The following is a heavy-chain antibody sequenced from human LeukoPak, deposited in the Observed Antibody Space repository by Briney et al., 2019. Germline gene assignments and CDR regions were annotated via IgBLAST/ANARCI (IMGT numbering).Heavy chain of an antibody. Sequence: GGSLRLSCVASGFSLTSYAMHWVRQAPGKGLEWVTILSSDGITQNYADSVRGRFTISRDDSRKTLYLQMNSLRREDTAIYYCARGAPRVVAFDHWGQGALVTVSS. D-gene: IGHD3-22*01. CDR1: GFSLTSYA. J-gene: IGHJ4*02. CDR2: LSSDGITQ. V-gene: IGHV3-30*04. CDR3: ARGAPRVVAFDH.